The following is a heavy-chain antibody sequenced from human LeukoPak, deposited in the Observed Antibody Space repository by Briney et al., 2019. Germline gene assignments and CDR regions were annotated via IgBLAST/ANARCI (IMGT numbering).Heavy chain of an antibody. CDR3: AREASRAGTYYFDY. J-gene: IGHJ4*02. CDR1: GGSISSYY. Sequence: SETLSLTCTVSGGSISSYYWSWIRQPPGKGLEWIGYIYYSGSTNYNPSLKSRVTISVDTSKDQFSLKLRSVTAADTAVYFCAREASRAGTYYFDYWGQGTLLTVSS. V-gene: IGHV4-59*01. D-gene: IGHD3-10*01. CDR2: IYYSGST.